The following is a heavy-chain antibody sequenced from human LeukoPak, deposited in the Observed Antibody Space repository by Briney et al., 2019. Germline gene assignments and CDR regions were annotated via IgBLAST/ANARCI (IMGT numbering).Heavy chain of an antibody. Sequence: ASVKVSCKASGYTFTSYYMHWVRQAPGQGLEWMGIINPSGGSTSYAQKFQGRVTMKRDTSTSTVYMELSSLRSEDAAVYYCAADLYCSSTSCRVDWFDPWGQGTLVTVSS. V-gene: IGHV1-46*01. D-gene: IGHD2-2*01. CDR3: AADLYCSSTSCRVDWFDP. J-gene: IGHJ5*02. CDR1: GYTFTSYY. CDR2: INPSGGST.